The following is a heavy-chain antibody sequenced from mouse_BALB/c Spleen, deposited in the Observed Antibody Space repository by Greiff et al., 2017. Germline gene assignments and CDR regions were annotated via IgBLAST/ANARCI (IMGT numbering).Heavy chain of an antibody. D-gene: IGHD1-2*01. CDR3: ARAHYYGYIDY. CDR2: ISSGSSTI. Sequence: EVQLVESGGGLVQPGGSRKLSCAASGFTFSSFGMHWVRQAPEKGLEWVAYISSGSSTIYYADTVKGRFTISRDNPKNTLFLQMTSLRSEDTAMYYCARAHYYGYIDYWGQGTTLTVSS. CDR1: GFTFSSFG. V-gene: IGHV5-17*02. J-gene: IGHJ2*01.